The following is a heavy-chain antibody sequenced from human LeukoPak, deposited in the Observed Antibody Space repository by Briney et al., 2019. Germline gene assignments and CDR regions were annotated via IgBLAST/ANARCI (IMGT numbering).Heavy chain of an antibody. D-gene: IGHD5-24*01. Sequence: ASVKVSCKASGGTFSSYAISWVPQAPGQGLEWMGRIIPILGIANYAQKFQGRVTITADKSTSTAYMELSSLRSEDTAVYYCARSPSEEMATITSWFDPWGQGTLVTVSS. CDR1: GGTFSSYA. CDR2: IIPILGIA. V-gene: IGHV1-69*04. CDR3: ARSPSEEMATITSWFDP. J-gene: IGHJ5*02.